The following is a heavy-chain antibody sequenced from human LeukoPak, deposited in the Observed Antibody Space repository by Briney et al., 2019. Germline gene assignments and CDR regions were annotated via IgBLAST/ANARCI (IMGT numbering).Heavy chain of an antibody. Sequence: GGSLRLSCAASGFTFSSYSMNWVRQAPGKGLEWVGFIRSKAYGGTTEYAASVKGRFTISRDDSKSIAYLQMNSLKTEDTAVYYCTRVYCSGGSCFTGAMDVWGKGTTVTISS. CDR2: IRSKAYGGTT. CDR1: GFTFSSYS. V-gene: IGHV3-49*04. J-gene: IGHJ6*03. CDR3: TRVYCSGGSCFTGAMDV. D-gene: IGHD2-15*01.